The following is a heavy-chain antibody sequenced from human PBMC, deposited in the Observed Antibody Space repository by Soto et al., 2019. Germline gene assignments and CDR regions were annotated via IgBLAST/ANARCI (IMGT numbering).Heavy chain of an antibody. D-gene: IGHD1-26*01. CDR2: ISYDGSNK. V-gene: IGHV3-30-3*01. Sequence: QVQLVESGGGVVQPGRSLRLSCAASGFTFSSYAMHWVRQAPGKGLEWVAVISYDGSNKYYADSVKGRFTISRDNSKNPLYLQMNSLRAEDTAVYYCARGNPHEFIVGATVYWGQGTLVTVSS. CDR3: ARGNPHEFIVGATVY. CDR1: GFTFSSYA. J-gene: IGHJ4*02.